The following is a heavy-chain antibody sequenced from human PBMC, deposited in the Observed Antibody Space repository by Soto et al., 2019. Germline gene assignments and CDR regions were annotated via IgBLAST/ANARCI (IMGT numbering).Heavy chain of an antibody. Sequence: QVQLMESGGGLVQPDKALRLSCAASGFSFSNYGLHWVRQAPGKGLEWVAVIWSDASGRHYAGSVRGRFSISRDNSKNTLYLQMNSLGVDDTAVYYCARDRTGSHYMDVWGTGPAVTVS. D-gene: IGHD1-1*01. CDR3: ARDRTGSHYMDV. V-gene: IGHV3-33*01. CDR1: GFSFSNYG. CDR2: IWSDASGR. J-gene: IGHJ6*03.